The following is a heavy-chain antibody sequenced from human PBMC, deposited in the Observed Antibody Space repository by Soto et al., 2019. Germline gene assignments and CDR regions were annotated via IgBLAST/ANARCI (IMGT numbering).Heavy chain of an antibody. CDR1: GFTFSSYA. CDR3: ARAAGALLWFGESHVDD. D-gene: IGHD3-10*01. Sequence: GGSLRLSCAASGFTFSSYAMHWVRQAPGKGLEYVSAISSNGGSTYYANSVKGRFTISRDNSKNTLYLQMGSLRAEDMAVYYCARAAGALLWFGESHVDDWGKGTLVTVSS. CDR2: ISSNGGST. J-gene: IGHJ4*02. V-gene: IGHV3-64*01.